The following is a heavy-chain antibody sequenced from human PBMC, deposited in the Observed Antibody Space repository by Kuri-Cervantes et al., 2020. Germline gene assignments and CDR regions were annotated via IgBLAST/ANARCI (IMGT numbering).Heavy chain of an antibody. Sequence: GESLKISCAASGFTFSSYRMSWVRQAPGKGLEWVANIKQGGSEKYYVDSVKGRFTISRDNAKNTLYLQMNSLRAEDTAVYYCARRTAMVNGFDYWGQGTLVTVSS. CDR3: ARRTAMVNGFDY. J-gene: IGHJ4*02. CDR1: GFTFSSYR. CDR2: IKQGGSEK. D-gene: IGHD5-18*01. V-gene: IGHV3-7*01.